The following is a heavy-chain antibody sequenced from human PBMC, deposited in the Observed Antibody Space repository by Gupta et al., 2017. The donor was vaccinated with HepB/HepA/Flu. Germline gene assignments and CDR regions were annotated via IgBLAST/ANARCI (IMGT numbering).Heavy chain of an antibody. D-gene: IGHD3-22*01. V-gene: IGHV3-9*01. CDR2: ISWNSETM. J-gene: IGHJ4*02. Sequence: AQLVESGGGLVQPGRSLRLSCRTSGLIFDDNAMHWVRQTPGKGLEWVSGISWNSETMDYVDSVKGRFTISRDNAKNSLYMQMNSLRPEDTALYFCASEKYYYHSRGSTPLGYFDNWGQGILVTVSS. CDR1: GLIFDDNA. CDR3: ASEKYYYHSRGSTPLGYFDN.